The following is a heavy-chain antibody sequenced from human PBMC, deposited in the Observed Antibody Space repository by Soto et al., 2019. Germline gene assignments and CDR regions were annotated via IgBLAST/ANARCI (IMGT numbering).Heavy chain of an antibody. J-gene: IGHJ6*03. Sequence: QVQLVESGGGGVQPGRSLRLSCAASGFTFSKYGIHWVRQAPGKGLEWVAAISYDGSNKYYGDSVKGRFTISRDNSKNTLYLQMNSLRAEDSAVYFCVRMGASYFYYMDVWGEGTTVTVSS. CDR3: VRMGASYFYYMDV. CDR2: ISYDGSNK. V-gene: IGHV3-30*03. CDR1: GFTFSKYG. D-gene: IGHD3-16*01.